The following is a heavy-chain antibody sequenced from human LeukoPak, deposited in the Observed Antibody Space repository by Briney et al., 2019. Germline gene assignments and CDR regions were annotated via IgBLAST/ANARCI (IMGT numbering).Heavy chain of an antibody. D-gene: IGHD6-19*01. Sequence: SETLSLTCTVSGGSISSSSYYWGWIRQPPGKGLEWIGSIYYSGSTYYNPSLKSRVTISVDTSKNQFSQKLSSVTAADTAVYYCARRSIAVAGTGFDYWGQGTLVTVSS. V-gene: IGHV4-39*01. CDR3: ARRSIAVAGTGFDY. CDR1: GGSISSSSYY. J-gene: IGHJ4*02. CDR2: IYYSGST.